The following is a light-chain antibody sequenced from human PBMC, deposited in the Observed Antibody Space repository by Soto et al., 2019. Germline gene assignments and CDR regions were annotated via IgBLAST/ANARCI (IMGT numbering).Light chain of an antibody. Sequence: SYELTQPPSVSVPPGQTARITCGGTNIGSKSVHWYQQKPGQAPVLVVYDDSDRPSGIPERFSGSNSGNTATLTISRVEAGDEADYYCQVWDSSSDHVVFGGGTQLTVL. CDR3: QVWDSSSDHVV. CDR1: NIGSKS. V-gene: IGLV3-21*02. J-gene: IGLJ2*01. CDR2: DDS.